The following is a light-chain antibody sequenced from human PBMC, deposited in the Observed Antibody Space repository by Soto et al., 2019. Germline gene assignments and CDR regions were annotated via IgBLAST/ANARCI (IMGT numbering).Light chain of an antibody. CDR2: RNN. CDR1: RSNIGSNY. CDR3: AAWDDSLSGRV. V-gene: IGLV1-47*01. Sequence: QSVLTQPPSASGTPGQRVTISCSGGRSNIGSNYVYWYQQVPGTAPKLLIYRNNQRPSGVPDRFSGSRSGTSASLAISGLRSEDEADYYCAAWDDSLSGRVFGGGTKVTVL. J-gene: IGLJ2*01.